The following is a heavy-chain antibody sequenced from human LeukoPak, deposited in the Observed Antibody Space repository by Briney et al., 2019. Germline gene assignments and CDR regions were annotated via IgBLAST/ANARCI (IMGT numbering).Heavy chain of an antibody. CDR3: AKWRYYYDNRDAFEI. J-gene: IGHJ3*02. CDR1: GFTFSSYA. Sequence: GGSLRLSCAASGFTFSSYAMNWVRQAPGKGLEWVSTISGSGSSTYYADSVKGRFTISRDNSKNTLYLQMNSLRAEDTAVYHCAKWRYYYDNRDAFEIWRQGTMVTVSS. D-gene: IGHD3-22*01. CDR2: ISGSGSST. V-gene: IGHV3-23*01.